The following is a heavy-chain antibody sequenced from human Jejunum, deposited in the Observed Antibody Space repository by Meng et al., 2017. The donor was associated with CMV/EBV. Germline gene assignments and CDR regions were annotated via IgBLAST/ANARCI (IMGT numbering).Heavy chain of an antibody. CDR1: GFTFSTYA. V-gene: IGHV3-23*01. J-gene: IGHJ4*02. D-gene: IGHD1-26*01. CDR3: TWEALAL. CDR2: ITAAGAT. Sequence: SLKISCAASGFTFSTYAMNWGRQAPGKGLEWVAGITAAGATYYAGSVQGRFTVSRDNSKNTLYLEMNGLRADDTAIYFCTWEALALWGQGTLVTVSS.